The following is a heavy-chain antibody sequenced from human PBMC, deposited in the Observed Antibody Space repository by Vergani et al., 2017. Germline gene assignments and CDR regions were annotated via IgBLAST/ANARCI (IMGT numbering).Heavy chain of an antibody. Sequence: QVQLVQSGAEVKKPGASVKVSCKASGYTFTGYYMHWVRQAPGQGLEWMGWINPNSGGTNYAQKFQGRVTMTRDTSISTAYMELSRLRSEDTAVYYCARAGYYYGSGSYYSPPGDAGGVWGKGTTVTVSS. CDR2: INPNSGGT. D-gene: IGHD3-10*01. CDR1: GYTFTGYY. J-gene: IGHJ6*04. V-gene: IGHV1-2*02. CDR3: ARAGYYYGSGSYYSPPGDAGGV.